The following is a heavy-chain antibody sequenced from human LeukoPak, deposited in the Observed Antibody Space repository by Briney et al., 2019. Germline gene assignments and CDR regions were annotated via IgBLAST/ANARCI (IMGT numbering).Heavy chain of an antibody. CDR1: GFTFSSYW. D-gene: IGHD6-13*01. V-gene: IGHV3-74*01. CDR3: AKKPSPQQLVRWVDYFDY. J-gene: IGHJ4*02. CDR2: INSDGSST. Sequence: GSLRLSCAASGFTFSSYWMHWVRQAPGKGLVWVSRINSDGSSTYYADSVKGRFTISRDNSKNTLYLQMNSLRAEDTAVYYCAKKPSPQQLVRWVDYFDYWGQGTLVTVSS.